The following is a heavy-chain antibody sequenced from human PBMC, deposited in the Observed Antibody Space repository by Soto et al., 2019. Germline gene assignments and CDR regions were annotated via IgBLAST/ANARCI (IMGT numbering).Heavy chain of an antibody. CDR2: IFSNDEK. V-gene: IGHV2-26*01. D-gene: IGHD3-22*01. CDR3: ARLYENYYDSSGYYSGAFDI. Sequence: KESGPVLVKPTETLTLTCTVSGFSLSNARMGVSWIRQPPGKALEWLAHIFSNDEKSYNTSLKSRLTISKDTSKSQVVLTMTNMDPVDTATYYCARLYENYYDSSGYYSGAFDIWGQGTMVTVSS. CDR1: GFSLSNARMG. J-gene: IGHJ3*02.